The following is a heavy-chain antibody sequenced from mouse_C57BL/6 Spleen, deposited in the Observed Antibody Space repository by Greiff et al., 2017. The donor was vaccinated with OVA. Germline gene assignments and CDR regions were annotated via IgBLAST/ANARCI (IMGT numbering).Heavy chain of an antibody. D-gene: IGHD4-1*01. Sequence: EVKLMESGPGLVKPSQSLSLTCSVTGYSITSGYYWNWIRQFPGNKLECMGYISYDGSNNYNPSLKNRISITRDTSKNQFFLKLNSVTTEDTATYYCARVQTAYYAMDYWGQGTSVTVSS. J-gene: IGHJ4*01. CDR2: ISYDGSN. V-gene: IGHV3-6*01. CDR1: GYSITSGYY. CDR3: ARVQTAYYAMDY.